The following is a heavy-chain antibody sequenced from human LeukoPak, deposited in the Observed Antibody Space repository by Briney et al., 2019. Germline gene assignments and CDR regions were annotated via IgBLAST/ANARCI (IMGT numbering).Heavy chain of an antibody. Sequence: PGGSLRLSCAASGFTFRSYAMSWVRQAPGKGLEWVSGITGSGGATYYADSVKGRFTISRDNSKNTLYLQMDSLRAGDTAVYYCAKPLYDPWSTYFFDSWGRGTLVTVSS. CDR2: ITGSGGAT. D-gene: IGHD3-3*01. CDR1: GFTFRSYA. J-gene: IGHJ4*02. V-gene: IGHV3-23*01. CDR3: AKPLYDPWSTYFFDS.